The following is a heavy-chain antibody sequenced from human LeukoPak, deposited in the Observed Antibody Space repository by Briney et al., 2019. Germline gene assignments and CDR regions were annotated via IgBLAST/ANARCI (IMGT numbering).Heavy chain of an antibody. CDR2: IYYTGST. V-gene: IGHV4-59*08. D-gene: IGHD1-26*01. CDR3: ARHGPYLGRLGWFDP. J-gene: IGHJ5*02. CDR1: SGSISSYY. Sequence: SETLSRTCTVSSGSISSYYWSWIRQPPGKGLEWIGYIYYTGSTNYNPSLKSRVTISVDTSKNQFSLNLSSVTAADTAVYYCARHGPYLGRLGWFDPWGQRTLVTVSS.